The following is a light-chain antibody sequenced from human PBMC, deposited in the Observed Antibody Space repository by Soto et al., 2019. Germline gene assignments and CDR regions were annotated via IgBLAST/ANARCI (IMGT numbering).Light chain of an antibody. Sequence: EIVLTQSPGTLSLSPGERATLSCRASQSVSSNYLAWYQQKPGQAPRLLIYDVSNRATFIPARFSGSGSGTDFTLTISSLEPEDFAVYYCQQRSNWPRTFGQGTKVDIK. V-gene: IGKV3-11*01. J-gene: IGKJ1*01. CDR2: DVS. CDR3: QQRSNWPRT. CDR1: QSVSSNY.